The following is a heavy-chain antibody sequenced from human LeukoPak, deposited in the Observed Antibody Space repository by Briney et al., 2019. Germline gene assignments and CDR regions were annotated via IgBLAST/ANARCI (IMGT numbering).Heavy chain of an antibody. V-gene: IGHV4-34*01. D-gene: IGHD1-14*01. J-gene: IGHJ5*02. Sequence: SETLSLTCAVYGGSFSGYYWSWIRQPPGKGLEWIGEINHSGSTNYNPSLKSRVTISVDTSKNQFSLKLTSVTAADTAIYYCAQSLGSGNRIGNWFDPWGQGTLVTVSS. CDR2: INHSGST. CDR1: GGSFSGYY. CDR3: AQSLGSGNRIGNWFDP.